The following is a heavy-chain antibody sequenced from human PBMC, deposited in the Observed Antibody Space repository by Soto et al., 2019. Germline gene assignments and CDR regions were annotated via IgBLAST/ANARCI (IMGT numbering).Heavy chain of an antibody. J-gene: IGHJ5*02. CDR3: ARRGSGGWFDP. CDR1: GFTFSSYA. Sequence: EVQLLESGGGLVQPGGSLRLSCAASGFTFSSYAMSLVRQAPGKGLEWVSVISGSGASTYYADSVKGRFTISRDNSTNTLYLQMNSLRAEDTAVYYCARRGSGGWFDPWGQGTLVTVSS. V-gene: IGHV3-23*01. CDR2: ISGSGAST. D-gene: IGHD3-16*01.